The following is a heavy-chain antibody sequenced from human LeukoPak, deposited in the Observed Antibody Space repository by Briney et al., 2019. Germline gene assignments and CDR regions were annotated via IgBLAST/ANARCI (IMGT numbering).Heavy chain of an antibody. CDR1: GFTFSSYG. CDR3: ARGLYCSSTSCYGHYYYYYGMDV. Sequence: GGSLRLSCAASGFTFSSYGMHWVRQAPGKGLEWVAVIWYDGSNKYYADSVKGRFTISRDNSKNTLYLQMNSLRAEDTAVYYCARGLYCSSTSCYGHYYYYYGMDVWGQGTTVTVSS. CDR2: IWYDGSNK. V-gene: IGHV3-33*01. J-gene: IGHJ6*02. D-gene: IGHD2-2*01.